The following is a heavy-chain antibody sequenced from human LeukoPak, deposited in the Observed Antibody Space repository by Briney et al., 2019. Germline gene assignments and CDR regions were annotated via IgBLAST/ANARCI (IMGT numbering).Heavy chain of an antibody. J-gene: IGHJ4*02. D-gene: IGHD1-14*01. Sequence: PSETLSLTCAVYGGSFSGYYWSWIRQPPGKGLEWIGEINHSGSTNYNPSLKSRVTISVDTSKNQFSLKLSSVTAADTAVYYCARHGEPWEPEARFDYWGQGTLVTVSS. CDR1: GGSFSGYY. CDR2: INHSGST. V-gene: IGHV4-34*01. CDR3: ARHGEPWEPEARFDY.